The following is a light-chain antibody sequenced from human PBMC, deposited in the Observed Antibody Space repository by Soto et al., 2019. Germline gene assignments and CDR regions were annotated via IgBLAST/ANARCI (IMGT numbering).Light chain of an antibody. V-gene: IGKV1-27*01. CDR2: AAS. J-gene: IGKJ1*01. CDR1: QGIIDY. CDR3: QKHDSAPQT. Sequence: DIQMTQSPSSLSASVGDTVTITCRASQGIIDYLAWYQQRPGKVPKLLIYAASTLQTGVPSRFSGSGAGTDFTLTISSLQPEDVATYYCQKHDSAPQTFGQGTKVEIK.